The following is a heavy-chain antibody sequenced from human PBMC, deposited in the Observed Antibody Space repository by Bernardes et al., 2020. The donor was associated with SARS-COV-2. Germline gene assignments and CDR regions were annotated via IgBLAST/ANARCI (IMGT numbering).Heavy chain of an antibody. CDR1: GFTFSSYE. D-gene: IGHD4-17*01. CDR3: ARAMTTVTAEFFDF. Sequence: GSLRLSCAASGFTFSSYEMNWVRQAPGKGLEWVSYINYRGTNIYYADSVKGRFTISRDNTKNSLYLQMNSLRAEDTAIYYCARAMTTVTAEFFDFWGQGTLVTVSS. V-gene: IGHV3-48*03. J-gene: IGHJ4*02. CDR2: INYRGTNI.